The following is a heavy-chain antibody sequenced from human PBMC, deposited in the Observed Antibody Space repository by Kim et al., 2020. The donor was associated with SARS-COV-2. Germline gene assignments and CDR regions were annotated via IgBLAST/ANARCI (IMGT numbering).Heavy chain of an antibody. D-gene: IGHD3-22*01. CDR3: ARDYYDSSGYYYFDY. CDR1: GFTFSSYS. J-gene: IGHJ4*02. Sequence: GGSLRLSCAASGFTFSSYSMNWVRQAPGKGLEWVSSISSSSSYIYYADSVKGRFTISRDNAKNSLYLQMNSLRAEDTVVYYCARDYYDSSGYYYFDYWGQGTLVTVSS. V-gene: IGHV3-21*01. CDR2: ISSSSSYI.